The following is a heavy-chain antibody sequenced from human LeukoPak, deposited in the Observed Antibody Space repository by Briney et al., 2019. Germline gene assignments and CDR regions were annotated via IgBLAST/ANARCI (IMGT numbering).Heavy chain of an antibody. D-gene: IGHD2-2*01. CDR2: INPSGGST. CDR1: GYTFTGYY. J-gene: IGHJ6*03. CDR3: ARHIVVVPAAQRPTYYYYYMDV. Sequence: ASVKVSCKASGYTFTGYYMHWVRQAPGQGLEWMGIINPSGGSTSYAQKFQGRVTMTRDTSTSTVYMELSSLRSDDTAVYYCARHIVVVPAAQRPTYYYYYMDVWGKGTTVTVSS. V-gene: IGHV1-46*01.